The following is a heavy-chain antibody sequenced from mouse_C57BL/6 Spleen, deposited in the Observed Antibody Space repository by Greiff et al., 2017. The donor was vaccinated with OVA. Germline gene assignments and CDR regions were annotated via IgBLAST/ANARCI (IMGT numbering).Heavy chain of an antibody. J-gene: IGHJ4*01. CDR3: ARSGGYYSNFYAMDY. V-gene: IGHV1-82*01. D-gene: IGHD2-5*01. CDR2: IYPGDGDT. CDR1: GYAFSSSW. Sequence: QVHVKQSGPELVKPGASVKISCKASGYAFSSSWMNWVKQRPGKGLEWIGRIYPGDGDTNYNGKFKGKATLTADKSSSTAYMQLSSLTSEDSAVYFCARSGGYYSNFYAMDYWGQGTSVTVSS.